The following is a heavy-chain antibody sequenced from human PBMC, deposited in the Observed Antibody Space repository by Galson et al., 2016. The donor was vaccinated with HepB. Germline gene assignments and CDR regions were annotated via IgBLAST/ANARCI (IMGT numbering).Heavy chain of an antibody. D-gene: IGHD3-3*01. J-gene: IGHJ2*01. CDR3: ARCRGSYYDLWSASYIPYGMDV. CDR1: GGSISSHY. V-gene: IGHV4-59*11. Sequence: SETLSLTCTVSGGSISSHYWSWIRQSPGKGLEWIGYIHYNRNTNYNQSLQSRLTISVDTSKNQFALKLTSVTAADTAVYYCARCRGSYYDLWSASYIPYGMDVWGRGTLVTVSS. CDR2: IHYNRNT.